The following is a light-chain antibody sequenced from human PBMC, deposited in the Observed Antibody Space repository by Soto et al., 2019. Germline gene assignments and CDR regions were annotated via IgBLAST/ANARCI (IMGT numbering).Light chain of an antibody. Sequence: QSVLTQPPSASGSPGQSVTISCTGTSSDVGGYNYVSWYQQHPGKAPKLMIYEVSKRPSGVPDRFSGSKSGNTASLTVSGLQAEDEADYYCSSYAGSNNGFGGGTKGTVL. V-gene: IGLV2-8*01. CDR3: SSYAGSNNG. J-gene: IGLJ2*01. CDR2: EVS. CDR1: SSDVGGYNY.